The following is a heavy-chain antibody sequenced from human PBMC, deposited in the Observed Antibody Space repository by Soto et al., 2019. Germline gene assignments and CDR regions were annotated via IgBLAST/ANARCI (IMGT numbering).Heavy chain of an antibody. CDR1: GGSFSGYY. J-gene: IGHJ2*01. V-gene: IGHV4-34*01. D-gene: IGHD3-9*01. CDR3: ARESHDILTGPPWVWYFDL. Sequence: QVQLQQWGAGPLRPLETLSLTCGVSGGSFSGYYWAWIRQSPGKGLEWIGEINDRGAINYNPPLKSRVSISVDPSKNHYALNLRSVTAADTAVYYCARESHDILTGPPWVWYFDLWGRGTLVTVSS. CDR2: INDRGAI.